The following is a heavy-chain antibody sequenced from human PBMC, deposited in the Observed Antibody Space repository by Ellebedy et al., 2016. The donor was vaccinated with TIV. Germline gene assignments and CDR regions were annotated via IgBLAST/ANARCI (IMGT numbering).Heavy chain of an antibody. CDR3: ARRAAGLSTKFDF. J-gene: IGHJ4*02. Sequence: MPSETLSLTCAVYGGSFTGYFWSWIRQPPGKGLEWIGEVNPSGTTNYNPSLRSRVTMSLDTSKNQFSLKMNSVTAADTATYYCARRAAGLSTKFDFWGQGALVTVSS. D-gene: IGHD2-15*01. CDR2: VNPSGTT. V-gene: IGHV4-34*01. CDR1: GGSFTGYF.